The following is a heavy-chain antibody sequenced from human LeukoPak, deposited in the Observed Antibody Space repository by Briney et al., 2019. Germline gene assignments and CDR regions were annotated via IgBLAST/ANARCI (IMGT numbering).Heavy chain of an antibody. CDR1: GFTFSSYS. CDR3: ARDRVTSRGY. CDR2: ISSSSSTI. J-gene: IGHJ4*02. V-gene: IGHV3-48*01. Sequence: GGSLRLSCAASGFTFSSYSMNWVRQAPGKGLEWVSYISSSSSTIYYADSVKGRFTISRDNAKNSLYLQMNSLRAEDTAVYYCARDRVTSRGYWGQGTLVTVSS. D-gene: IGHD2-21*02.